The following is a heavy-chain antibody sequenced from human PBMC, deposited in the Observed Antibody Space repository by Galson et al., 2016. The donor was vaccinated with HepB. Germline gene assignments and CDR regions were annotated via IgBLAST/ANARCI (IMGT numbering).Heavy chain of an antibody. D-gene: IGHD6-19*01. V-gene: IGHV4-34*01. CDR1: GGSFSAYN. CDR3: ARPNSGPVGGNYHMDV. CDR2: IHHSGST. Sequence: SETLSLTCAVYGGSFSAYNWTWIRQPPGKGLEWIGEIHHSGSTIYNPSLKSRLTISVDTSKNQFSLNLISVTAADTAAYYCARPNSGPVGGNYHMDVCGQGTTVTVSS. J-gene: IGHJ6*02.